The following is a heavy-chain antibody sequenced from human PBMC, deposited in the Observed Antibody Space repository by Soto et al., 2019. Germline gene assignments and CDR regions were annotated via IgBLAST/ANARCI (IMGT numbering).Heavy chain of an antibody. J-gene: IGHJ4*02. CDR3: ARGKPYSNYYFDY. D-gene: IGHD4-4*01. Sequence: PGGSLRLSCAASGFTFSDYYMSWIRQAPGKGLEWVSYISSSGSTIYYADTVKGRFTISRDNAKNSLYLQMNSLRAEDTAVYYCARGKPYSNYYFDYWGQGTLVTVSS. V-gene: IGHV3-11*01. CDR1: GFTFSDYY. CDR2: ISSSGSTI.